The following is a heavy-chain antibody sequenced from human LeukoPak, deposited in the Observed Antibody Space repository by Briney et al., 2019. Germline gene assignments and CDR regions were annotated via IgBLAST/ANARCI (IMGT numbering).Heavy chain of an antibody. Sequence: ASAKVSCKASGYTFTSYGISWVRQAPGQGLEWMGWVSAYNGNTNYAQKLQGRVTMTTDTSTSTAYMELRSLRSDDTAVYYCARTARDRMFDYWGQGTLVTVSS. D-gene: IGHD2/OR15-2a*01. CDR2: VSAYNGNT. CDR3: ARTARDRMFDY. J-gene: IGHJ4*02. V-gene: IGHV1-18*01. CDR1: GYTFTSYG.